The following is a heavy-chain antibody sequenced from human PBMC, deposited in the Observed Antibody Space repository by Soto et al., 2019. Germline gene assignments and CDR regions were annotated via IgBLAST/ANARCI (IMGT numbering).Heavy chain of an antibody. CDR3: ARLGSGWSVDY. CDR1: GFTFSGYY. V-gene: IGHV3-11*01. J-gene: IGHJ4*02. D-gene: IGHD6-19*01. Sequence: QVQLVESGGGLVKPGGSLRLSCAASGFTFSGYYMSWIRQAPGKGLEWVSYIGGRANSIYYADSLKGLFTISRDDGENSLFLQMNSLRFEDTAVYYCARLGSGWSVDYWGQGTLVTVSS. CDR2: IGGRANSI.